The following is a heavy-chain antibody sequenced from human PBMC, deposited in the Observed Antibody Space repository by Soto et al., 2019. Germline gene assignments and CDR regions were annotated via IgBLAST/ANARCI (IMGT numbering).Heavy chain of an antibody. CDR2: INPDSGAT. J-gene: IGHJ4*02. Sequence: HEHLVQSGAEVKRPGASLKVSCKASGYSFTGYYIHWVRQAPGQGLEWMGWINPDSGATNYAQNFQGRVTLTSDTAISIASMDLTSLTSYDTAVYYCARGDYGTGGYPFPYFDYWGQGTLVIVSS. CDR3: ARGDYGTGGYPFPYFDY. D-gene: IGHD2-8*02. CDR1: GYSFTGYY. V-gene: IGHV1-2*02.